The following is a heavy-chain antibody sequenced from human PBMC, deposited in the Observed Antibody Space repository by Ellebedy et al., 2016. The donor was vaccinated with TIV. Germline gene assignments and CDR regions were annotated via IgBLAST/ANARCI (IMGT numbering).Heavy chain of an antibody. Sequence: PGGSLRLSCAASGFTFSSHWMSWVRQAPGKGLEWVTNINQDEAQKYYVDSVKGRFTISRDNTKNSLYLQMNSLRAEDTAVYYCARFWSGYFDYWGQGTLVTVSS. CDR1: GFTFSSHW. CDR2: INQDEAQK. V-gene: IGHV3-7*01. D-gene: IGHD3/OR15-3a*01. J-gene: IGHJ4*02. CDR3: ARFWSGYFDY.